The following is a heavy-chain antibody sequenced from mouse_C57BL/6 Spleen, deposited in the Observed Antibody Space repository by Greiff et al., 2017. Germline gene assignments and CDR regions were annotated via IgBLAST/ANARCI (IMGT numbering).Heavy chain of an antibody. CDR3: ASLGDY. D-gene: IGHD4-1*01. V-gene: IGHV5-6*01. CDR1: GFTFSSYG. J-gene: IGHJ2*01. Sequence: EVKLVESGGDLVKPGGSLKLSCAASGFTFSSYGMSWVRQTPDKRLEWVATISSSGSYTYYPDSVKGRFTISRDNAKNTLYLQMSSLKSEDTAMYYCASLGDYWGQGTTLTVSS. CDR2: ISSSGSYT.